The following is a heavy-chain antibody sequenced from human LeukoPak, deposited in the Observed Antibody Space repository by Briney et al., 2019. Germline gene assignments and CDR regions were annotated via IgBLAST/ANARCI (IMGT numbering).Heavy chain of an antibody. J-gene: IGHJ2*01. CDR3: ARDSTASSPWYFDL. Sequence: AETLSLTCTVSGGSISSYYWSWVRQPAGKGLEWLGRMYITGNTNYNPSLKGRVTMSLDTSKNHFSLKLSSVTAADTAVYYCARDSTASSPWYFDLWGRGTLVTVSS. V-gene: IGHV4-4*07. CDR1: GGSISSYY. D-gene: IGHD2-21*02. CDR2: MYITGNT.